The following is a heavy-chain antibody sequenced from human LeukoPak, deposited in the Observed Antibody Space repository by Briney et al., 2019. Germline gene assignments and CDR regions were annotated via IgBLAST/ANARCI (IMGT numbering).Heavy chain of an antibody. CDR1: GGSFSGYY. CDR2: INHSGST. CDR3: ARRRGGYCYGYEYFQH. Sequence: KPSETLSLTCAVYGGSFSGYYWSWIRQPPGKGLEWIGEINHSGSTNYNPSLKSRVTISVDTSKNQFSLKLSSVTAADTAVYYCARRRGGYCYGYEYFQHWGQGTLVTVSS. V-gene: IGHV4-34*01. D-gene: IGHD5-18*01. J-gene: IGHJ1*01.